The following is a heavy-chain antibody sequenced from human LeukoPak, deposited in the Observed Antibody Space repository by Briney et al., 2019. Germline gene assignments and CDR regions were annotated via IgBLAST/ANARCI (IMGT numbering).Heavy chain of an antibody. J-gene: IGHJ4*02. V-gene: IGHV3-66*01. Sequence: GGSMRLSCAASGFTVSSNYMSWVRQAPGKGLEWVSVIYSGGSTYYADSVKGRFTISRDNSKNTLYLQMNSLRAEDTAVYYCARRPLGYSYGLYFDYWGQGTLVTVSS. CDR3: ARRPLGYSYGLYFDY. CDR1: GFTVSSNY. D-gene: IGHD5-18*01. CDR2: IYSGGST.